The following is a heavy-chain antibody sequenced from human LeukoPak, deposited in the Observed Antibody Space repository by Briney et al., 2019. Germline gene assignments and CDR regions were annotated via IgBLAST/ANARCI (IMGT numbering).Heavy chain of an antibody. J-gene: IGHJ4*02. CDR2: IWYDGSNK. D-gene: IGHD2-21*02. CDR1: GFGFSSYG. Sequence: PGGSLRLSCAASGFGFSSYGMHWVRQAPGKGLEWVAVIWYDGSNKYYADSVKGRFTISRDSSKNTLYLQMNSLRGEDTAVYYCAKDLLAYCGGDCYSMAFDYWGQGTLVTVSS. V-gene: IGHV3-33*06. CDR3: AKDLLAYCGGDCYSMAFDY.